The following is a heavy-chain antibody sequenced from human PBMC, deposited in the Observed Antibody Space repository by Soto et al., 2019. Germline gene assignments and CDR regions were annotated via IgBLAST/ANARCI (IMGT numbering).Heavy chain of an antibody. J-gene: IGHJ2*01. CDR2: IIPILGIA. Sequence: QVQLVQSGAEVKKPGSSVKVSCKASGGTFSSYTISWVRQAPGQGIEWMGRIIPILGIANYAQKFQGRVTITADKSTSTAYMELSSLRSEDTAVYYCASSYDYIWGSYRYTASCYFDLWGRGTLVTVSS. D-gene: IGHD3-16*02. CDR1: GGTFSSYT. CDR3: ASSYDYIWGSYRYTASCYFDL. V-gene: IGHV1-69*02.